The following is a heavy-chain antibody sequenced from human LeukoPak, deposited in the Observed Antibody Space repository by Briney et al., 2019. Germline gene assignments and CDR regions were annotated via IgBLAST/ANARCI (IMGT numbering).Heavy chain of an antibody. CDR3: AKDMGPGYSYEAVDY. CDR1: GFTFDDYD. V-gene: IGHV3-43*02. CDR2: ISGDGGST. D-gene: IGHD5-18*01. Sequence: GGSLRLSCAASGFTFDDYDMHWVRQAPGKGLEWVSLISGDGGSTYYADSVKGRFTISRDNSKNSLYLQMNSLRTEDTALYYCAKDMGPGYSYEAVDYWGQGTLVTVSS. J-gene: IGHJ4*02.